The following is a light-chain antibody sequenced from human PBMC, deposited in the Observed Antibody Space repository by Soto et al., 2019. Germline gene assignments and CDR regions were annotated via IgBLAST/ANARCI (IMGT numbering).Light chain of an antibody. J-gene: IGKJ1*01. V-gene: IGKV1-39*01. CDR1: QSISMY. CDR2: DAS. CDR3: QQCSNRWT. Sequence: EIQMTQSPSSLSASVGDRVTITCRASQSISMYLAWYQQKPGKAPKPLIYDASSLQTGIPSRFSGSGSGTDFTLTISSLQSEDFATYYCQQCSNRWTFGQGTKVEIK.